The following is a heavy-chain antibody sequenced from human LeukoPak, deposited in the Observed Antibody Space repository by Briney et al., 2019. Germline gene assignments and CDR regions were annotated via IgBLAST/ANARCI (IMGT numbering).Heavy chain of an antibody. CDR1: GFTFSSYG. Sequence: GGSLRLSCAASGFTFSSYGMHWVRQAPGKGLEWVAVISYDGSNKYYADSVKGRFTISRDNSKNTLYLQMNSLRAEDTAVYYCARDRLLMPYYDSSGYYSDYWGQGTLVTVSS. J-gene: IGHJ4*02. V-gene: IGHV3-30*03. D-gene: IGHD3-22*01. CDR3: ARDRLLMPYYDSSGYYSDY. CDR2: ISYDGSNK.